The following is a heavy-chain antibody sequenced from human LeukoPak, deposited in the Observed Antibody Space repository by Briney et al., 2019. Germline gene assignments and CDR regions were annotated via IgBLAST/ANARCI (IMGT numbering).Heavy chain of an antibody. CDR3: ARAMSPMSLYSGSHLGGY. J-gene: IGHJ4*02. CDR2: INTSGGST. D-gene: IGHD1-26*01. Sequence: ASVKLSFKASGYTFTSYYMHWVSQAPGQGLEWKGIINTSGGSTSYAQKFQGRVTMTRDTSTSTVYMELSSLRSEDTAVYYCARAMSPMSLYSGSHLGGYWGQGTLVTVSS. V-gene: IGHV1-46*03. CDR1: GYTFTSYY.